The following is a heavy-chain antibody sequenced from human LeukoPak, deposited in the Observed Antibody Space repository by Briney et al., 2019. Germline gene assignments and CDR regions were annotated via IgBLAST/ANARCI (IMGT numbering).Heavy chain of an antibody. J-gene: IGHJ4*02. CDR3: ARNVGYSYGSFDY. D-gene: IGHD5-18*01. CDR2: IYYSGST. V-gene: IGHV4-30-4*01. Sequence: SETLSLTCAVYGGSFSGYYWSWIRQPPGKGLEWIGYIYYSGSTYYNPSLKSRVTISVDTSKNQFSLKLSSVTAADTAVYYRARNVGYSYGSFDYWGQGTLVTVSS. CDR1: GGSFSGYY.